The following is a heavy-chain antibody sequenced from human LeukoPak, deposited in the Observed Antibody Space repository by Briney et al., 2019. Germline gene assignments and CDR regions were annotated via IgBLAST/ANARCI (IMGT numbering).Heavy chain of an antibody. J-gene: IGHJ4*02. CDR2: IYYSGST. CDR1: GGSISSSSYY. D-gene: IGHD6-13*01. Sequence: SETLSLTCTVSGGSISSSSYYWGWIRQPPGKGLEWIGSIYYSGSTYYNPSLKSRVTISVDTSKNQFSLKLSSVTAADTAVYYCARRDGSSSWYYFDYWGQGTLVTVSS. V-gene: IGHV4-39*01. CDR3: ARRDGSSSWYYFDY.